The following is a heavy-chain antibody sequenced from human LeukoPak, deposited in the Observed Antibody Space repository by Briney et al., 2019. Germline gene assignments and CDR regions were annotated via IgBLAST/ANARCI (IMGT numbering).Heavy chain of an antibody. Sequence: KPSETLSLTCTVSGGSISSYYWSWIRQPAGKGLEWIERIYTSGSTNYNPSLKSRVTMSVDTSKNQFSLKLSSVTAADTAVYYCARTTRRYDILTGLNDAFDIWGQGTMVTVSS. CDR2: IYTSGST. CDR3: ARTTRRYDILTGLNDAFDI. CDR1: GGSISSYY. D-gene: IGHD3-9*01. J-gene: IGHJ3*02. V-gene: IGHV4-4*07.